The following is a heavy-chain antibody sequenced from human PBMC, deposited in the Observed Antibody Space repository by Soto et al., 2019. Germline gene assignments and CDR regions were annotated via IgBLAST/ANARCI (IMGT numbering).Heavy chain of an antibody. D-gene: IGHD3-3*01. Sequence: SETLSLTCAVYGGSFSGYYWSWIRQPPGKGLEWMGEINHSGSTNYNPSLKSRVTISVDTSKNQFSLKLSSVTAADTAVYYCAREKAYYDFWSGYYTRDMKTYYYYGMDVWGQGTTVTVSS. V-gene: IGHV4-34*01. CDR2: INHSGST. CDR1: GGSFSGYY. J-gene: IGHJ6*02. CDR3: AREKAYYDFWSGYYTRDMKTYYYYGMDV.